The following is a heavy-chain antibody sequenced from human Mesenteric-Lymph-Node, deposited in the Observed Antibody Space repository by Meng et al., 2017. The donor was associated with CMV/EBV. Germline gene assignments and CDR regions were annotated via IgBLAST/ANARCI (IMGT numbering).Heavy chain of an antibody. J-gene: IGHJ5*02. CDR3: ARPFPSWQSPRLDPFGA. Sequence: QPQARGSGPAQVKPSETLSPTCTVSGDSISSFYFWGWIRQPPGRGLEWIGSVHYTGSTYYSPSLKSRVTVSVDTSKNQFSLRLTSVTAADTAVYYCARPFPSWQSPRLDPFGAWGQGTLVTVSS. CDR2: VHYTGST. CDR1: GDSISSFYF. V-gene: IGHV4-39*01. D-gene: IGHD6-19*01.